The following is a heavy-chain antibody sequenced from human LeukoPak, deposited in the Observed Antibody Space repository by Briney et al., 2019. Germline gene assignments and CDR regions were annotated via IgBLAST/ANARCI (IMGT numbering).Heavy chain of an antibody. J-gene: IGHJ4*01. CDR3: AKKEEYYFDY. CDR1: GFTFSSDA. Sequence: PGGSLRLSCAASGFTFSSDAMNWVRQAPGKGLEWVSYISSSGSTMYYADSVKGRFTISRDNAKNSLYLQMNSLRAEDTAVYYCAKKEEYYFDYWGRGTLVTVSS. V-gene: IGHV3-48*03. CDR2: ISSSGSTM. D-gene: IGHD3-10*01.